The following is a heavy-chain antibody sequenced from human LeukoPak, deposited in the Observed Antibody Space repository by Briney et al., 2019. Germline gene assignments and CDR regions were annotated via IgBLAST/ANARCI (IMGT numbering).Heavy chain of an antibody. CDR2: IYPKTGGT. CDR3: AGPRDQIGFDP. V-gene: IGHV1-2*02. J-gene: IGHJ5*02. CDR1: GYTLTGYY. Sequence: ASVTLPFKPCGYTLTGYYLHWVRQAPGQGLEWMGWIYPKTGGTRYAQKFQGRVTMTRDPSISPAHMELIGLRSDDTAVYYLAGPRDQIGFDPWGQ.